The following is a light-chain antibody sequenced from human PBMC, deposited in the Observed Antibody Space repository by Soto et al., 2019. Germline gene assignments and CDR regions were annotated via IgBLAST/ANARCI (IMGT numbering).Light chain of an antibody. V-gene: IGKV3-11*01. J-gene: IGKJ5*01. Sequence: EIVLTQSPATLSLSPGERATLSCRASQSVSSYLAWYQQKPGQAPRLLIYDASNRATGIPARFSGSGSGTDFTLTISSLEPEDFAVYYCQQRSNWPFGQGTRLDIK. CDR3: QQRSNWP. CDR1: QSVSSY. CDR2: DAS.